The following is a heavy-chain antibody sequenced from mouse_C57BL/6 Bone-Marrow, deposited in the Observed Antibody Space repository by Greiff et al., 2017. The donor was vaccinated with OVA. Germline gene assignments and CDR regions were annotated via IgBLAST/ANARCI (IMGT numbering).Heavy chain of an antibody. CDR3: ARSNWYFDV. J-gene: IGHJ1*03. CDR1: GFTFSDFY. V-gene: IGHV7-1*01. Sequence: EVKVVESGGGLVKSGRSLILSCATSGFTFSDFYMEWVRQAPGKGLEWIAASRNKANDYTTEYSASVKGRFIVSRDTSQSILYLQMNALRAEDTAIYYCARSNWYFDVWGTGTTVTVSS. CDR2: SRNKANDYTT.